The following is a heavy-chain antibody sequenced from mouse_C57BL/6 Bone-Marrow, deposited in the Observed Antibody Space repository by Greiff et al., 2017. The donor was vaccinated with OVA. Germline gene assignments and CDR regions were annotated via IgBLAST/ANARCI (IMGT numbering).Heavy chain of an antibody. CDR1: GFTFTDHT. Sequence: QVQLQQSDAELVKPGASVKISCKVSGFTFTDHTIHWMKQRPEQGLEWIGYIYPRDGSTKYNEKFKGKATLTADKSSSTAYMQLNSLTSEDSAVYFCARNGIYYGNYNYAMDYWGQGTSVTVSS. CDR3: ARNGIYYGNYNYAMDY. J-gene: IGHJ4*01. D-gene: IGHD2-1*01. CDR2: IYPRDGST. V-gene: IGHV1-78*01.